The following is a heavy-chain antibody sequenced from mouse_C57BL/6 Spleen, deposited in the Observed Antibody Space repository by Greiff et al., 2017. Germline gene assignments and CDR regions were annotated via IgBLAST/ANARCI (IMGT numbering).Heavy chain of an antibody. D-gene: IGHD1-1*01. V-gene: IGHV1-54*01. CDR2: INPGSGGT. CDR1: GYAFTNYL. CDR3: AREAYYGTAAWFAY. J-gene: IGHJ3*01. Sequence: VQLQQSGAELVRPGTSVKVSCKASGYAFTNYLIEWVKQRPGQGLAWIGVINPGSGGTNYNEKFKGKATLTADKSSSTAYMQLSSLTSEDSAVYFCAREAYYGTAAWFAYWGQGTLVTVSA.